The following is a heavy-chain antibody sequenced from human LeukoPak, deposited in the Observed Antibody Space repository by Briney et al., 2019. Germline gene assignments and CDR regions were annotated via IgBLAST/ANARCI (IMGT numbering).Heavy chain of an antibody. CDR3: AKEPGAGVPGYYMDV. J-gene: IGHJ6*03. D-gene: IGHD2-2*01. CDR1: GFIFSIYG. V-gene: IGHV3-30*02. CDR2: TRYDGSNK. Sequence: PGGSLRLSCAASGFIFSIYGIHWVRQPPDKGLEWVAFTRYDGSNKYYADSVKGRFTISRDDSQSTVYLQMNSLRAEDTAIYYCAKEPGAGVPGYYMDVWGKGTTVTVSS.